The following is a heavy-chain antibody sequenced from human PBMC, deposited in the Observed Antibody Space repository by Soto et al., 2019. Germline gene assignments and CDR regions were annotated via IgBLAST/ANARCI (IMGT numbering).Heavy chain of an antibody. J-gene: IGHJ4*02. CDR1: GYTFASYG. Sequence: QVQLVQSGAEVKKPGASVKVSCKASGYTFASYGINWVRQAPGQGLEWMGWISGYNGNTKYAQKCRGRVTMTTDTATSTAYMELRSLRSDDTALYYCARDGIAARPTPDYWGQGTLVTVSS. V-gene: IGHV1-18*01. D-gene: IGHD6-6*01. CDR3: ARDGIAARPTPDY. CDR2: ISGYNGNT.